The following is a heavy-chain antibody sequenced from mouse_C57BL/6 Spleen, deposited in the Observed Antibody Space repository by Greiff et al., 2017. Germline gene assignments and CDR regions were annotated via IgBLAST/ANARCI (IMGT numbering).Heavy chain of an antibody. J-gene: IGHJ3*01. CDR2: IDPSDSYT. CDR3: ARKGIYYGNYVSFAY. CDR1: GYTFTSYW. Sequence: QVQLQQPGAELVKPGASVKLSCKASGYTFTSYWMQWVKQRPGQGLEWIGEIDPSDSYTNYNQKFKGKATLTVDTSSSTAYMQLSSLTSEDSAVYYCARKGIYYGNYVSFAYWGQGTLVTVSA. V-gene: IGHV1-50*01. D-gene: IGHD2-1*01.